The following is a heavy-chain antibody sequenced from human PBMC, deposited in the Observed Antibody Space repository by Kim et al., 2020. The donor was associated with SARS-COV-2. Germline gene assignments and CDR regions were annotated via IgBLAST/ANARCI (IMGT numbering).Heavy chain of an antibody. J-gene: IGHJ4*01. CDR3: AKGQYYDSSGPLFDY. D-gene: IGHD3-22*01. CDR2: IWYDGGSK. CDR1: GFTFTNYG. Sequence: GGSLRLSCAASGFTFTNYGIHWVRQVPGKGLEWVAMIWYDGGSKYYTDSVNGRFTISRDNSENTVFLQMSSLRAEDTAVYYCAKGQYYDSSGPLFDYWG. V-gene: IGHV3-33*06.